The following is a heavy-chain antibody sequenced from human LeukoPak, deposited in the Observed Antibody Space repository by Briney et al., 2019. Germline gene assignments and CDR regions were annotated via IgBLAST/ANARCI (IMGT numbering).Heavy chain of an antibody. CDR2: ISSSSSTI. CDR3: ARGPTRIVVVVAATLNIPYYFDY. Sequence: GGSLRLSCAASGFTFSSYSMNWVRQAPGKGLEWVSYISSSSSTIYYADSVKGRFTISRDNAKNSLYLQMNSLRAEDTAVYYCARGPTRIVVVVAATLNIPYYFDYWGQGTLVTASS. CDR1: GFTFSSYS. D-gene: IGHD2-15*01. J-gene: IGHJ4*02. V-gene: IGHV3-48*01.